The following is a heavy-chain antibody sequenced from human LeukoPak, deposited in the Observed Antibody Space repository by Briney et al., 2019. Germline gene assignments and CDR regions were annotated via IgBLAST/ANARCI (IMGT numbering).Heavy chain of an antibody. CDR1: GFTFGDYA. CDR3: TGGYYDYVWGSYRYTNYFDY. J-gene: IGHJ4*02. Sequence: GGSLRLSCTASGFTFGDYAMSWVRQAPGKGLEWAGFIRSKAYGGTTEYAASVKGRFTISRDDSKSIAYLQMNSLKTEDTAVYYCTGGYYDYVWGSYRYTNYFDYWGQGTLVTVSS. V-gene: IGHV3-49*04. CDR2: IRSKAYGGTT. D-gene: IGHD3-16*02.